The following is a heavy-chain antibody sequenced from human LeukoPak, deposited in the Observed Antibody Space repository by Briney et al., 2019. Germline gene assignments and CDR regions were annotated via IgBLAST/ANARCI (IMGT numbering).Heavy chain of an antibody. CDR1: GFTFSSYA. Sequence: GGSLRLSCSASGFTFSSYAMHWVRQAPGKGLEFVSAISSNGGTTYYADSVKGRFTISRDNSKNTLYPQMSSLRAEDTAVYYCVKRSAYYFDYWGQGTLVTVSS. V-gene: IGHV3-64D*06. J-gene: IGHJ4*02. CDR3: VKRSAYYFDY. CDR2: ISSNGGTT.